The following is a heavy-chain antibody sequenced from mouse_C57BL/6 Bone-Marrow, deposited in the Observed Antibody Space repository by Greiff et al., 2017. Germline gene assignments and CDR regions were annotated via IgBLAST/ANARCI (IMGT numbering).Heavy chain of an antibody. CDR1: GYSITSDY. Sequence: EVMLVESGPGLAKPSQTLSLTCSVTGYSITSDYWNWIRKFPGNKLEYMGYISYSGSTYYNPSLKSRISITRDTSKNQYYLQLNSVTTEDTATYYCARCPHYYGSWYWYFDVWGTGTTVTVSS. V-gene: IGHV3-8*01. CDR2: ISYSGST. J-gene: IGHJ1*03. D-gene: IGHD1-1*01. CDR3: ARCPHYYGSWYWYFDV.